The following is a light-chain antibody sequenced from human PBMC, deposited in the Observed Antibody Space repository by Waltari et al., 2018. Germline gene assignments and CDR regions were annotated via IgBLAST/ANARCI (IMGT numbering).Light chain of an antibody. V-gene: IGKV3-20*01. Sequence: EIVLTQSPGTLSLSPGERATLYCRASQSVSSSYLAWYQQKPGQAPRLLIYGASSRATGIPDRFSGSGSGTDFTLTIRRLEPEDFAVYYCQQYGSSGTWTFGQGTKVEIK. CDR1: QSVSSSY. CDR3: QQYGSSGTWT. CDR2: GAS. J-gene: IGKJ1*01.